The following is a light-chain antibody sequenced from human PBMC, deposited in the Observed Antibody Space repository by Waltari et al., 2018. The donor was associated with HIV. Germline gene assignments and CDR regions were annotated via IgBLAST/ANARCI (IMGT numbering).Light chain of an antibody. CDR2: DAY. J-gene: IGKJ5*01. CDR3: QQFSRYPII. V-gene: IGKV1-13*02. CDR1: QGIRSA. Sequence: AIQLTQSPSYLSASIGDRVTLTCRASQGIRSALVWYQQKPGKSPKLLIYDAYNLESGVPATFSGNGSGTDVTLTNSSLQPEDFATYYWQQFSRYPIICGQGTRLEIK.